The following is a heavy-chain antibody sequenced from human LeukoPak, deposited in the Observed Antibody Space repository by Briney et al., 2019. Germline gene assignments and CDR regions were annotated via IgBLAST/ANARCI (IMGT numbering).Heavy chain of an antibody. CDR3: AKDNYDSSGYPNY. Sequence: QPGGSLRLSCAASGFTFSSYGMHWVSQAPGKGLEWVAVISYDGSNKYYADSVKGRFTISRDNSKNTLYLQMNSLRAEDTAVYYCAKDNYDSSGYPNYWGQGTLVTVSS. D-gene: IGHD3-22*01. CDR1: GFTFSSYG. J-gene: IGHJ4*02. CDR2: ISYDGSNK. V-gene: IGHV3-30*18.